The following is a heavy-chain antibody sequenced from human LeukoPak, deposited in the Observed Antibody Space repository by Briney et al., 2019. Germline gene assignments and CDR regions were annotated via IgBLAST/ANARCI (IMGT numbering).Heavy chain of an antibody. D-gene: IGHD1-26*01. CDR1: GYTFTGYY. Sequence: GASVKVSCKASGYTFTGYYLHWVRQAPGQGLEWMGWINPYSGGTNYAQKFQGRVTMTRDTSISTAYMELSRLRSDDTAVYYCVRVRATESGSYFLDYWGQGTLVTVSS. J-gene: IGHJ4*02. V-gene: IGHV1-2*02. CDR2: INPYSGGT. CDR3: VRVRATESGSYFLDY.